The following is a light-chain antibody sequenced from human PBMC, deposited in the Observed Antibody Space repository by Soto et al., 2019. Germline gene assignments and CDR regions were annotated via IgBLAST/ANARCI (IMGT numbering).Light chain of an antibody. Sequence: QSVLTQPASVSGSPGQSITISCTGTSSDVGSYNLVSWYQQHPGKAPKLMIYEGSKRPSGVSNSFSGSKSGNTASLTISGLQAEDEADYYCCSYAGSSPVVFGGGTKLTVL. CDR1: SSDVGSYNL. V-gene: IGLV2-23*01. J-gene: IGLJ2*01. CDR3: CSYAGSSPVV. CDR2: EGS.